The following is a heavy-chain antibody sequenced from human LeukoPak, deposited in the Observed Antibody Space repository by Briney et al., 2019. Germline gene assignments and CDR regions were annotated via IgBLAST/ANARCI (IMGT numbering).Heavy chain of an antibody. J-gene: IGHJ4*02. D-gene: IGHD3-3*01. Sequence: PGRSLRLSCAASGFTFSSYGMHWVRQAPGKGLEWVAVISYDGSNKYYADSVKGRFTISRDNSKNTLYLQMNSLRAEDTAVYYCAKLRDDFWSGYYRGEFDYWGQGTLVTVSS. CDR2: ISYDGSNK. CDR3: AKLRDDFWSGYYRGEFDY. V-gene: IGHV3-30*18. CDR1: GFTFSSYG.